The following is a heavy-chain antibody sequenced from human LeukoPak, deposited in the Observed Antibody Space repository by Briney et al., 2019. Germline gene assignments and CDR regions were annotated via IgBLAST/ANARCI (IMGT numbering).Heavy chain of an antibody. J-gene: IGHJ6*02. V-gene: IGHV3-9*01. CDR1: GFTFDDYA. CDR2: VSWNIGSL. D-gene: IGHD2-21*02. Sequence: GGSLRLSCAASGFTFDDYAMHWVREAPGKGPGWVSGVSWNIGSLGSADSVRGRFTISRDNAKYSLYLQMNSLRAEDKALYYCAKSRKSATQSAYCGGDCYDYYYGMDVWGQGTAVTVSS. CDR3: AKSRKSATQSAYCGGDCYDYYYGMDV.